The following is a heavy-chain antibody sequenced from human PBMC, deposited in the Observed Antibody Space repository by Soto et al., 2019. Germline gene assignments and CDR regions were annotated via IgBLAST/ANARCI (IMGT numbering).Heavy chain of an antibody. J-gene: IGHJ3*02. Sequence: SVKVSCKASGGTFSSYAISWVRQAPGQGLEWMGGIIPIFGTANYAQKFQGRVTITADESTSTAYMELSSLRSEDTAVYYCARPFRIAAAPQFAFDIWGQGTMVTVSS. CDR1: GGTFSSYA. D-gene: IGHD6-13*01. V-gene: IGHV1-69*13. CDR2: IIPIFGTA. CDR3: ARPFRIAAAPQFAFDI.